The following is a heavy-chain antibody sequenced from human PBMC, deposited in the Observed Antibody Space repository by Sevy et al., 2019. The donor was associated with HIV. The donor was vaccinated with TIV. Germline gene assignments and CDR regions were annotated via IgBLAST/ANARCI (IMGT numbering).Heavy chain of an antibody. D-gene: IGHD6-19*01. Sequence: GGSLRLSCAASGFTFHDYAMHWVRQAPGKGLEWVSGISWNSGSIGYADSVKGRFTISRDNAKNSLYLQMNSLRAEDTALYYCAKDPRYSSGWLGCWYDPWGQGTLVTVSS. CDR2: ISWNSGSI. CDR1: GFTFHDYA. CDR3: AKDPRYSSGWLGCWYDP. V-gene: IGHV3-9*01. J-gene: IGHJ5*02.